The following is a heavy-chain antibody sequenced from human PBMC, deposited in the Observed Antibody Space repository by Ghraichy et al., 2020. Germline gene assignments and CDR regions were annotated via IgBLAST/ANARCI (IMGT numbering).Heavy chain of an antibody. CDR3: ASLPHTAMVGENDY. J-gene: IGHJ4*02. CDR1: GGTFSSYA. Sequence: SVKVSCKASGGTFSSYAISWVRQAPGQGLEWMGRIIPILGIANYAQKFQGRVTITADKSTSTAYMELSSLRSEDTAVYYCASLPHTAMVGENDYWGQGTLVTVSS. V-gene: IGHV1-69*04. CDR2: IIPILGIA. D-gene: IGHD5-18*01.